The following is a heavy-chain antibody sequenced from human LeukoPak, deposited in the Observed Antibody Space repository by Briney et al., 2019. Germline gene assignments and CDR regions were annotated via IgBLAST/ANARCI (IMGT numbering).Heavy chain of an antibody. V-gene: IGHV3-74*03. D-gene: IGHD3-16*01. Sequence: GGSLRLSCAGSGFSFSSYWMHWVRQPPDKGLVWVSRINSDGTHRTYADSVKGRFTISRDNANKTLYLQMDSLSAEDTAIYYCARGVDFDYWGQGTQVTVSS. J-gene: IGHJ4*02. CDR3: ARGVDFDY. CDR1: GFSFSSYW. CDR2: INSDGTHR.